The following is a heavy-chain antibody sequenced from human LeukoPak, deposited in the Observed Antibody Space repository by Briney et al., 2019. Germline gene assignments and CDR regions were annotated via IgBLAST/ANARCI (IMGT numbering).Heavy chain of an antibody. J-gene: IGHJ3*02. V-gene: IGHV4-39*01. CDR2: IYYSGST. CDR3: ARHESYYDYAFDI. Sequence: GSLRLSCAASGFTFSSYSMNWVRQAPGKGLEWIGSIYYSGSTYYNPSPKSRVTISVDTSKNQFSLKLSSVTAADTAVYYCARHESYYDYAFDIWGQGTMVTVSS. CDR1: GFTFSSYSMN. D-gene: IGHD3-22*01.